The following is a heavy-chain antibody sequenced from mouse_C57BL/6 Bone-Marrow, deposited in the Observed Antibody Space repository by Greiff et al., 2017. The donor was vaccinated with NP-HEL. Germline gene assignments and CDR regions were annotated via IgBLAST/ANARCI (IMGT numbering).Heavy chain of an antibody. J-gene: IGHJ3*01. D-gene: IGHD1-1*01. CDR1: GCTFTEYT. V-gene: IGHV1-62-2*01. CDR3: ARHEEEAYYYGAWFAY. CDR2: FYPGSGSI. Sequence: QVQLQQSGAELVKPGASVKLSCKASGCTFTEYTIHWVKQRSGQGLEWIGWFYPGSGSIKYNEKFKDKATLTADKSSSTVYMELSRLTSEDSAVYFCARHEEEAYYYGAWFAYWGQGTLVTVSA.